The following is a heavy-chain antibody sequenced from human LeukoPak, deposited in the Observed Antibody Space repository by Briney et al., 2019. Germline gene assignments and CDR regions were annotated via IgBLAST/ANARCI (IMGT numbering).Heavy chain of an antibody. CDR2: IYYSGST. CDR3: ASTNTYYDYVWGSYRFSFDY. D-gene: IGHD3-16*02. J-gene: IGHJ4*02. Sequence: PSETLSLTCTVSGGSISSYYWSWIRQPPGKGLEWIGYIYYSGSTNYNPSLKSRVTISVDTSKNQFSLTLSSVTAADTAVYYCASTNTYYDYVWGSYRFSFDYWGQGTLVTVSS. CDR1: GGSISSYY. V-gene: IGHV4-59*01.